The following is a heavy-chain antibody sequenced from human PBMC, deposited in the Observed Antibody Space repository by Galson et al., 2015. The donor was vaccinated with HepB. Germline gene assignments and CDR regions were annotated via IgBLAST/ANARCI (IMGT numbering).Heavy chain of an antibody. CDR3: ARVDEWELQIY. D-gene: IGHD1-26*01. V-gene: IGHV4-39*07. Sequence: SETLSLTCTVSGGSIDTINYYWGWIRQPPGKGLEWIGTFFHGGSAYYNPSLRSRVTMSLDTSKNQFSLKVTSVTAPDTAVYYCARVDEWELQIYWGPGVRVTVSS. J-gene: IGHJ4*02. CDR1: GGSIDTINYY. CDR2: FFHGGSA.